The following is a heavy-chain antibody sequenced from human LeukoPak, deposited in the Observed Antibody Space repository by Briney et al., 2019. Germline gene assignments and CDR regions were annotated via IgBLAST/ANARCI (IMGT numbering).Heavy chain of an antibody. Sequence: PGGSLRLSCAASGFTFSNSYMSWVRQAPGKGLEWVSVMYNGGSTFYADSVKGRFTITRDSSQNKMLLQMNTLRAEDRAVYFCAKRGVVIRVILVGFHKEAYYFDSWGQGALVTVSS. J-gene: IGHJ4*02. CDR1: GFTFSNSY. D-gene: IGHD3-22*01. V-gene: IGHV3-66*04. CDR2: MYNGGST. CDR3: AKRGVVIRVILVGFHKEAYYFDS.